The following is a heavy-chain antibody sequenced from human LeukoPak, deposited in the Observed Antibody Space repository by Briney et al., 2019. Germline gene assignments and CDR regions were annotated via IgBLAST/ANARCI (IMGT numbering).Heavy chain of an antibody. CDR2: IFGSGGSA. CDR3: GKTTTGYSSGRYPGWPVDY. V-gene: IGHV3-23*01. CDR1: GFTFNSYA. J-gene: IGHJ4*02. Sequence: GGSLRLSCAASGFTFNSYAMYWVRQAPGKGLEWVSGIFGSGGSAHYADSVKGRFTISRDNSKNTVYLQMDSLRVEDTALYYCGKTTTGYSSGRYPGWPVDYWGQGTLVTVSP. D-gene: IGHD6-19*01.